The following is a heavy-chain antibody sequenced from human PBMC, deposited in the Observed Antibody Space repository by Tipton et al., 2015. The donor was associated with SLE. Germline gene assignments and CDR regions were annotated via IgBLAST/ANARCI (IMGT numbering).Heavy chain of an antibody. J-gene: IGHJ4*02. D-gene: IGHD3-3*01. CDR2: IRVSNGDT. Sequence: QSGAEVKKPGASVKVSCKASGYTFTTYGITWVRQAPGQGLEWMGWIRVSNGDTHYAQNLQGRITMTTDTSTNTAYMELRRLTSDDTAVYYCARGFDFWSGLIDYWGQGTLVTVSS. V-gene: IGHV1-18*01. CDR1: GYTFTTYG. CDR3: ARGFDFWSGLIDY.